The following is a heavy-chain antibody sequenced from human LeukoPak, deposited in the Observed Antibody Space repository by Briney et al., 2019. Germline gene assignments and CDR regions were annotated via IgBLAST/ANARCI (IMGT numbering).Heavy chain of an antibody. CDR2: IYENGGTT. J-gene: IGHJ4*02. V-gene: IGHV3-23*01. D-gene: IGHD3-16*02. CDR3: ARNLHYDYVWGSYRSPYLDY. Sequence: GGSLRLSCVGSGFTFRSHAMSWVRQAPEKGLEFVSGIYENGGTTYYADSVKGRFSISRDNAKNSLYLQMNSLRAEDTAVYYCARNLHYDYVWGSYRSPYLDYWGQGTLVTVSS. CDR1: GFTFRSHA.